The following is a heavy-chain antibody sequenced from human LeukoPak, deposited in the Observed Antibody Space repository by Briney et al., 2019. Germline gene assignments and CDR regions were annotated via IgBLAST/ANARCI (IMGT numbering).Heavy chain of an antibody. D-gene: IGHD3-22*01. CDR2: ISSSSSYI. Sequence: KAGGSLRLSCAASGFTFSSYSMNWVRQAPGKGLEWISSISSSSSYIYYADSVKGRFTISRDNAKNSLYLQMNSLRAEDTAVYYCARDKYDSSGWYAFDIWGQGTMVTVSS. CDR3: ARDKYDSSGWYAFDI. V-gene: IGHV3-21*01. J-gene: IGHJ3*02. CDR1: GFTFSSYS.